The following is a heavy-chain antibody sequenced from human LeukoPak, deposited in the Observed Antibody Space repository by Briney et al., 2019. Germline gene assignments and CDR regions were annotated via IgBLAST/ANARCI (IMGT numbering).Heavy chain of an antibody. J-gene: IGHJ6*03. CDR1: GYTFTGYY. Sequence: ASVKVSCKGSGYTFTGYYMHWMRQAPGQGLEWMGWINPNSGGTNYAQKFQGRVTMTRDTSISTAYMELSRLRSDDTAVYYCASGVLDWNYIYYYMDVWGKGTTVTVSS. V-gene: IGHV1-2*02. D-gene: IGHD3/OR15-3a*01. CDR2: INPNSGGT. CDR3: ASGVLDWNYIYYYMDV.